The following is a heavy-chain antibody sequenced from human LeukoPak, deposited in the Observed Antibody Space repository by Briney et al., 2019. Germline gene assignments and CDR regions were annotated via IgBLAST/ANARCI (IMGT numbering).Heavy chain of an antibody. CDR2: INPNSGGT. J-gene: IGHJ5*02. Sequence: GASVKVSCKASGYTFTGYYMHWVRQAPGQGLEWMGWINPNSGGTNYAQKFQGRVTMTRDTSISTAYMELSRLRSDDTAVYYCARSDGARLYSDWYDPWGQGTLVTVSS. CDR1: GYTFTGYY. CDR3: ARSDGARLYSDWYDP. V-gene: IGHV1-2*02. D-gene: IGHD1-26*01.